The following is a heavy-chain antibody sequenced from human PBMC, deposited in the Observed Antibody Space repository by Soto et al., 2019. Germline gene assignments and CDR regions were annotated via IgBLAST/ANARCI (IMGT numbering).Heavy chain of an antibody. CDR2: SNHSGST. CDR1: GGSFMGYY. Sequence: PSETLSLTCAVYGGSFMGYYWSWIRQPQGRGLEWIGESNHSGSTNYNPSLKSRVTISVDTTKNQFSLKLSSVTAADTAVYYCARVRFLEWLSGTNYYYGMDVWGQGTTVTVSS. J-gene: IGHJ6*02. V-gene: IGHV4-34*01. CDR3: ARVRFLEWLSGTNYYYGMDV. D-gene: IGHD3-3*01.